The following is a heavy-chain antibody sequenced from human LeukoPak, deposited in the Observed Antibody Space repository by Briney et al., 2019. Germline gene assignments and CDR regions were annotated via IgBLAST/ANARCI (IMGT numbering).Heavy chain of an antibody. CDR1: GYSISSGYY. J-gene: IGHJ5*02. CDR3: ARRPRGGWFDP. V-gene: IGHV4-38-2*02. Sequence: PSETLSLTCTVSGYSISSGYYWGWIRQPPGQGLDRIGSIYYSGSTYYNPSLKSRVTISVDTSKNQFSLKLTSVTAADTAVYYCARRPRGGWFDPWGQGTLVTVSS. CDR2: IYYSGST. D-gene: IGHD3-10*01.